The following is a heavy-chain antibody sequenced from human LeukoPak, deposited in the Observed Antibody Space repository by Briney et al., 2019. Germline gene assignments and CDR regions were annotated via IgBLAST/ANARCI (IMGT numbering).Heavy chain of an antibody. V-gene: IGHV3-33*08. J-gene: IGHJ4*02. CDR1: GFTFSSYA. Sequence: QPGGSLRLSCAASGFTFSSYAMSWVRQAPGQGLGWVAVIRYDGSVQYYADSVKGRFTISRDDSKNTLYPQMNSLRVEDTAVYSCARELGDCSGGHCYSDYWGQGTLVTVSS. CDR2: IRYDGSVQ. CDR3: ARELGDCSGGHCYSDY. D-gene: IGHD2-15*01.